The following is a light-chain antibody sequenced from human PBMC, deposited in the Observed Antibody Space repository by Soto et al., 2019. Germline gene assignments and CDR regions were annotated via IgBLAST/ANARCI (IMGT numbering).Light chain of an antibody. Sequence: EIVLTQSPATLSLSPGERATLSCRASQSVSSYLAWYQQKPGQAPRLLIYDASNRATGIPARFSGSGSGTDFTLTISSREPEDSAVYYCQQRHSSPRIFTCGPETKVNI. CDR2: DAS. J-gene: IGKJ3*01. CDR1: QSVSSY. CDR3: QQRHSSPRIFT. V-gene: IGKV3-11*01.